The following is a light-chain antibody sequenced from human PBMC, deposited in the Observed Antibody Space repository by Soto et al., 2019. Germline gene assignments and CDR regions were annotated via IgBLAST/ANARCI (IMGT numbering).Light chain of an antibody. J-gene: IGKJ4*01. CDR3: QQFGSSPLT. CDR1: QSLSSSF. V-gene: IGKV3-20*01. CDR2: GAS. Sequence: EIVLTQSPGILSLSPGERATLSCRASQSLSSSFLAWYQQRPGQAPRLLIYGASTRPTGIPARFSGSGSRTDFTLTISRLEPEDFAVYYCQQFGSSPLTFGGGTKVEIK.